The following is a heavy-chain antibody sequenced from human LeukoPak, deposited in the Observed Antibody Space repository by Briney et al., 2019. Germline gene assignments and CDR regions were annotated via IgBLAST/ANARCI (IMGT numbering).Heavy chain of an antibody. CDR1: GGSINSFY. J-gene: IGHJ6*04. V-gene: IGHV4-59*01. D-gene: IGHD3-10*01. Sequence: SETLSLICTVSGGSINSFYWSWLRQPPGGGLEWVGYIYYSGTTNYNPSLKSRVTISVDASKNQFSLWLSSVTAADTAVYYCARLARLTLIRGVTGYHSLDVWGKGTKVTVSS. CDR3: ARLARLTLIRGVTGYHSLDV. CDR2: IYYSGTT.